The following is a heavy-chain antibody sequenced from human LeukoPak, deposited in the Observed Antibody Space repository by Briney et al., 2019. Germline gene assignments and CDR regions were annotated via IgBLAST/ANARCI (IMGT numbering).Heavy chain of an antibody. V-gene: IGHV1-46*01. CDR3: ARGRYCSSTSCSAPVWGWFDP. Sequence: ASVKVSCKASGYTFTSYYMHWVRQAPGQGLEWMGIINPSGGSTSYAQKFQGRVTMTRDMSTSTVYMELSSLRAEDTAVYYCARGRYCSSTSCSAPVWGWFDPWGQGTLVTVSS. CDR2: INPSGGST. J-gene: IGHJ5*02. D-gene: IGHD2-2*01. CDR1: GYTFTSYY.